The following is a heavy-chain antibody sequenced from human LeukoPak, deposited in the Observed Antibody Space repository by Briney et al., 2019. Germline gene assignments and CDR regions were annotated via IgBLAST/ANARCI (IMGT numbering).Heavy chain of an antibody. CDR2: MNPNSGST. CDR3: ARGSVGYDFWSGYYDSDY. J-gene: IGHJ4*02. V-gene: IGHV1-8*01. CDR1: GYTFTSYD. Sequence: ASEKLSCKASGYTFTSYDINWVRQATGQGLEWMGWMNPNSGSTGYAQKFQGRVTMTRNTSISTAYMELSSLRSEDTAVYYCARGSVGYDFWSGYYDSDYWGQGTLVTVSS. D-gene: IGHD3-3*01.